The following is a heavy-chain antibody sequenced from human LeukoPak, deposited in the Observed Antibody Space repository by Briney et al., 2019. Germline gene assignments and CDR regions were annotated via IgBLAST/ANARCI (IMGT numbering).Heavy chain of an antibody. CDR2: INTYTGGT. Sequence: ASVKVSCKASGYTLTAYFLHWVRQAPGQGLEWMGWINTYTGGTNYAQKFQGRVSMTRDASISTAYMELSRLRSDDTAVYYCARDPAGYFDYWGQGTLVTVSS. J-gene: IGHJ4*02. CDR3: ARDPAGYFDY. D-gene: IGHD3-9*01. CDR1: GYTLTAYF. V-gene: IGHV1-2*02.